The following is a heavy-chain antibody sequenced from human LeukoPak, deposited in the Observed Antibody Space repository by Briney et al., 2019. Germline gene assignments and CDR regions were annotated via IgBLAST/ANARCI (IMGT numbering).Heavy chain of an antibody. CDR1: GGSISSYY. J-gene: IGHJ4*02. CDR3: ARGRRSYAWLVLKYYFDY. CDR2: INHSGST. Sequence: SETLSLTCSVSGGSISSYYWSWIRQPPGKGLEWIGEINHSGSTNYKPSLKSRVTISVDTSKNQFSLKLSSVTAADTAVYYCARGRRSYAWLVLKYYFDYWGQGTLVTVSS. V-gene: IGHV4-34*01. D-gene: IGHD6-19*01.